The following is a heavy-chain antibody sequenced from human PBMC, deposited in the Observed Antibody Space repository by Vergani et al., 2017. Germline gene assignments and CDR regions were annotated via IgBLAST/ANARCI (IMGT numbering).Heavy chain of an antibody. D-gene: IGHD3-10*01. Sequence: EVQLLESGGGLVQPGGSLRLTCAASEFTFSNYAMNWVRQAPGKGLEWVSGISGSGVSAYYTDSVKGRFTISRDNSKNMLFLQMNSLRTEATAIYYCAKQYFVSGNYLFDYWGQGTLVTVSS. CDR2: ISGSGVSA. CDR3: AKQYFVSGNYLFDY. J-gene: IGHJ4*02. V-gene: IGHV3-23*01. CDR1: EFTFSNYA.